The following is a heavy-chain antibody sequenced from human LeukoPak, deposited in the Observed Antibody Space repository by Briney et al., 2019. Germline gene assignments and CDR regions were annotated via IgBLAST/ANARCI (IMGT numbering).Heavy chain of an antibody. Sequence: PSETLSLTCTVSGGSISSYYWSWIRQPAGKGLEWIGRIYTSGSTIYNPSLKSRVTISVDTSKNQFSLKLSSVTAADTAVYYCARGRRTLYKMTPGDAFDIWGQGTMVTVSS. CDR2: IYTSGST. D-gene: IGHD3-16*01. CDR3: ARGRRTLYKMTPGDAFDI. V-gene: IGHV4-4*07. J-gene: IGHJ3*02. CDR1: GGSISSYY.